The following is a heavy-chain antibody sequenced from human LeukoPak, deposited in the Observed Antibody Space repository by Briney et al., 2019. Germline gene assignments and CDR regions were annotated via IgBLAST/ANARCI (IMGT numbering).Heavy chain of an antibody. CDR1: GGSISSGGYS. V-gene: IGHV4-30-2*01. Sequence: SETLSLTCAVSGGSISSGGYSWSWIRQPPGKGLEWIGYIYHSGSTYYNPSLKSRVTISVDRSKNQFSLKLSSVTAADTAVYYCAGSHSGSYRGDYWGQGTLVTVSS. J-gene: IGHJ4*02. D-gene: IGHD1-26*01. CDR2: IYHSGST. CDR3: AGSHSGSYRGDY.